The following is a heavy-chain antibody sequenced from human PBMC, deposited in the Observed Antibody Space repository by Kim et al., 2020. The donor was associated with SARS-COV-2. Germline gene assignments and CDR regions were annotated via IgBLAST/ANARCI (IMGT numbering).Heavy chain of an antibody. Sequence: SETLSLTCTVSGGSISSGGYYWSWIRQHPGKGLEWIGYIYYSGSTYYNPSLKSRVTISVDTSKNQFSLKLSSVTAADTAVYYCARVHLQFRNAFDIWGQGTMVTVSS. D-gene: IGHD1-1*01. CDR2: IYYSGST. V-gene: IGHV4-31*03. CDR1: GGSISSGGYY. J-gene: IGHJ3*02. CDR3: ARVHLQFRNAFDI.